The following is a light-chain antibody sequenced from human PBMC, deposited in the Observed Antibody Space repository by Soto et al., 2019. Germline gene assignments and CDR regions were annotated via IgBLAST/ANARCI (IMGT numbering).Light chain of an antibody. CDR3: SSYTSSSTYV. J-gene: IGLJ1*01. V-gene: IGLV2-14*01. Sequence: QSVLTQPASVSGSPGQSITISCTGTSGVVGGYNYVSWYQQHPGKAPKLMIYDVSNRPSGVSNRFSGSKSGNTASLTISGLQAEDEADYYCSSYTSSSTYVFGTGTKVTVL. CDR1: SGVVGGYNY. CDR2: DVS.